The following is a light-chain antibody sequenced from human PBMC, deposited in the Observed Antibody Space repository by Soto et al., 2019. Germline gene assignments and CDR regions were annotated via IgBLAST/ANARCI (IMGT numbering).Light chain of an antibody. CDR1: SSDFGGYNY. V-gene: IGLV2-14*01. Sequence: QSALTQPASVSGSPGQPITFSCPGPSSDFGGYNYVSWYQQHPGKAPKLMIYDVSNRPSGVSNRFSGSKSGNTASLTISGLQAEDEADYYCSSYTDSSTPVVFGGGTQLTVL. CDR3: SSYTDSSTPVV. CDR2: DVS. J-gene: IGLJ2*01.